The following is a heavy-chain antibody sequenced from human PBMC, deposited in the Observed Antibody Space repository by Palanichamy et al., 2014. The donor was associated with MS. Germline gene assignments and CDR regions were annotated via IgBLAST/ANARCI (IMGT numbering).Heavy chain of an antibody. V-gene: IGHV4-34*01. CDR3: ASPKTFIAVAGTDY. CDR2: INHSGST. D-gene: IGHD6-19*01. CDR1: WVLQWLL. Sequence: QVQLQQWGAGLLKPSGDPVPHLRCLWWVLQWLLLELDPPAPRKGLEWIGEINHSGSTNYNPSLKSRVTISVDTSKNQFSLKLSSVTAADTAVYYCASPKTFIAVAGTDYWGQGTLVTVSS. J-gene: IGHJ4*02.